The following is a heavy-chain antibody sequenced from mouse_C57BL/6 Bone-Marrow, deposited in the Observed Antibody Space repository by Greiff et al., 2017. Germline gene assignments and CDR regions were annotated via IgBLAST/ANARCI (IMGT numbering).Heavy chain of an antibody. CDR3: ARGTGTLYYFDY. Sequence: VQLQQSGAELVRPGSSVKLSCKASGYTFTSYWMDWVKQRPGQGLEWIGNIYPSDSETHYNQKFKDKATLTVDKSSSTAYMQLSSLTSEDSAVYYCARGTGTLYYFDYWGQGTTRTVSS. CDR1: GYTFTSYW. V-gene: IGHV1-61*01. D-gene: IGHD4-1*01. CDR2: IYPSDSET. J-gene: IGHJ2*01.